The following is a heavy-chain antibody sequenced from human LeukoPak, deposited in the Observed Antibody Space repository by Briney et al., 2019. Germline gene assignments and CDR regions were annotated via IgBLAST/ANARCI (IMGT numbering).Heavy chain of an antibody. J-gene: IGHJ4*02. CDR2: INPNSGGT. CDR3: ARGGGVFLWFGELPRLDY. Sequence: ASVKVSCKASGYTFTGYYMHWVRQAPGQGLEWMGWINPNSGGTNYAQKFQGRVTMTRDTSISTAYMELSRLRSDDTAVYYCARGGGVFLWFGELPRLDYWGQGTLVTVSS. V-gene: IGHV1-2*02. D-gene: IGHD3-10*01. CDR1: GYTFTGYY.